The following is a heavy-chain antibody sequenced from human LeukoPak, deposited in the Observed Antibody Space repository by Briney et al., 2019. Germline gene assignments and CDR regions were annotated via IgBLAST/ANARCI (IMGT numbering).Heavy chain of an antibody. Sequence: PGGSLRLSCAASGFTFSSYAMSWVRQAPGKGLEWVSAISGSGGSTYYADSVKGRFTISRDNSKNTLYLQMNSLRAEDTAIYYCAKDPFGVYWFDPWGQGTLVTVSS. J-gene: IGHJ5*02. CDR3: AKDPFGVYWFDP. D-gene: IGHD3-10*01. V-gene: IGHV3-23*01. CDR1: GFTFSSYA. CDR2: ISGSGGST.